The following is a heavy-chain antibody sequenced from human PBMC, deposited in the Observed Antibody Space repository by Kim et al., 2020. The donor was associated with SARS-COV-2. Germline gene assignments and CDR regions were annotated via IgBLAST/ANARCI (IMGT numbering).Heavy chain of an antibody. D-gene: IGHD3-10*01. Sequence: SETLSLTCTVSGGSISGGGYYWSWIRQHPGKGLEWIGYIYYSGSTYYNPSLKSRVTISVDTSKNQFSLKLSSVTAADTAVYYCARLWFGELLYNADWYFDLWGRGTLVTVSS. CDR3: ARLWFGELLYNADWYFDL. CDR2: IYYSGST. CDR1: GGSISGGGYY. V-gene: IGHV4-31*03. J-gene: IGHJ2*01.